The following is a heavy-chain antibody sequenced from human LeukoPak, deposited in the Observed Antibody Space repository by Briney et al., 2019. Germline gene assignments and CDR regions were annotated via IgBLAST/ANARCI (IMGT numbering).Heavy chain of an antibody. V-gene: IGHV3-48*02. D-gene: IGHD2-21*02. Sequence: GGSLRLSCAASGFTFRSYSMNWVRQAPGKGLEWVSYISSSSNTIYYADSVKGRFTIYRDNAKNSLFLQMNSLRDEDTSVYYCARAVTVVTRGGLVFDYWGQGTLVTVSS. CDR3: ARAVTVVTRGGLVFDY. CDR1: GFTFRSYS. CDR2: ISSSSNTI. J-gene: IGHJ4*02.